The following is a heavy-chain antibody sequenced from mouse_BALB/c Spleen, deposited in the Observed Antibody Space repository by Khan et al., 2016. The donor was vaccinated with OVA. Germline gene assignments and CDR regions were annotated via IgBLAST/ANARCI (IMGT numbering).Heavy chain of an antibody. CDR2: IWSGGST. D-gene: IGHD2-4*01. CDR3: ARNYDYDDGLAY. V-gene: IGHV2-2*02. J-gene: IGHJ3*01. CDR1: GFSLTNYG. Sequence: QVQLQQSGPGLVQPSQSLSITCTVSGFSLTNYGVHWIRQSPGKGLEWLGVIWSGGSTDYDATFISRLSISKDNSKSQVFFKMNSLQANDTAIYYCARNYDYDDGLAYWGQGTLVTVS.